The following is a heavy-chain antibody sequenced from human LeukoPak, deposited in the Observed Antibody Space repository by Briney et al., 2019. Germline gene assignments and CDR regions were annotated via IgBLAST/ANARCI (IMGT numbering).Heavy chain of an antibody. J-gene: IGHJ3*02. D-gene: IGHD3-10*01. V-gene: IGHV1-8*01. Sequence: ASVKVSCKASGYTFTSYDINWVRQATGQGLEWMGWMNPNSGNTGYAQKFQGRVTMTRNTSISTAYMELSSLRSEDTAVYYCARDLYYYGSGSYRAFDIWGQGTMVTVSS. CDR3: ARDLYYYGSGSYRAFDI. CDR2: MNPNSGNT. CDR1: GYTFTSYD.